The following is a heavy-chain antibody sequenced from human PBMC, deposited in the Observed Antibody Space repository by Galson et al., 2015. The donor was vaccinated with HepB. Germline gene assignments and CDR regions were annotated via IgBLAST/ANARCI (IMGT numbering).Heavy chain of an antibody. Sequence: SLRLSCAASGFAFNSYAMHWVRQAPGKGLEWLAVISHDGRNAHNADSVRGRFIISRDNSKDTLYLQMYSLRREDTAVYFCARIPQITVCVGVPELSTDVGGQGAMVTVSS. J-gene: IGHJ3*01. CDR1: GFAFNSYA. CDR2: ISHDGRNA. V-gene: IGHV3-30*04. CDR3: ARIPQITVCVGVPELSTDV. D-gene: IGHD2/OR15-2a*01.